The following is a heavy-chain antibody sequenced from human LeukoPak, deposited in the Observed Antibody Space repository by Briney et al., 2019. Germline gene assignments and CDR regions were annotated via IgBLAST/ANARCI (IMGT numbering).Heavy chain of an antibody. CDR3: ARQITMVRGSYYYYYMDV. V-gene: IGHV1-18*01. J-gene: IGHJ6*03. CDR1: GYTFTSYG. CDR2: ISAYNGNT. Sequence: ASVKVSCKASGYTFTSYGISWVRQAPGQGLEWMGWISAYNGNTNYAQKLQGRVTMTTDTSTSTAYMELRSLRTDDTAVYYCARQITMVRGSYYYYYMDVWGKGTTVTVSS. D-gene: IGHD3-10*01.